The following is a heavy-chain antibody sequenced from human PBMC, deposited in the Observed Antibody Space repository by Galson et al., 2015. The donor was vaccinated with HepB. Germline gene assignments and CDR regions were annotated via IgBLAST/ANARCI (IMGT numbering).Heavy chain of an antibody. CDR2: ISVSGRTI. V-gene: IGHV3-48*02. CDR1: GFTFSHYC. J-gene: IGHJ4*02. D-gene: IGHD3-9*01. Sequence: SLRLSCAAFGFTFSHYCMNWVRQAPGKGLEWVSYISVSGRTIFYADSVKGRFTISRDNAKNSLYLQMNSLRDEDTAVYYCVRDAFDNYYFDYWGRGTLVTVSS. CDR3: VRDAFDNYYFDY.